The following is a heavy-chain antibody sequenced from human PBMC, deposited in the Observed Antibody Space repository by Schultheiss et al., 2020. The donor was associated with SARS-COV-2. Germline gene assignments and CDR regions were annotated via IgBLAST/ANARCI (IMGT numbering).Heavy chain of an antibody. J-gene: IGHJ4*02. CDR2: IYYSGST. CDR1: GGSISSSSYY. D-gene: IGHD6-13*01. CDR3: ARHSQSVSRTPTTHFDY. V-gene: IGHV4-39*01. Sequence: SETLSLTCTVSGGSISSSSYYWGWIRQPPGKGLEWIGSIYYSGSTYYNPSLKSRVTISVDTSKNQFSLKLSSVTAADTAVYYCARHSQSVSRTPTTHFDYWGQGTLVTVSS.